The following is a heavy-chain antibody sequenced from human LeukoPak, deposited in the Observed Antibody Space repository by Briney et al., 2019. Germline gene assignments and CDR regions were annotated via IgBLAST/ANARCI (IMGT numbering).Heavy chain of an antibody. D-gene: IGHD3-10*01. Sequence: ASVKVSCKVSGYTLTELSMHWVRQAPGKGLEWMGWISPNSGGTKYAQRFQGRVTMTRDTSISTAYMELSRLTSDDTAVYYCARDRGHPAAFDIWGQGTMVTVSS. CDR3: ARDRGHPAAFDI. CDR1: GYTLTELS. J-gene: IGHJ3*02. CDR2: ISPNSGGT. V-gene: IGHV1-2*02.